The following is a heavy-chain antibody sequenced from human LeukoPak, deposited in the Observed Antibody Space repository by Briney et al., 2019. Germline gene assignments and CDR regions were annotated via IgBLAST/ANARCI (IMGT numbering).Heavy chain of an antibody. Sequence: PGGSLRLSCAASAFTFSHYSMGWVRQAPGKGLEYVAHIKEDGSEIFYVDSVKGRFTISRDNAKNSLYLQMYSLGAEDTAIYYCARTYTYPLHWGQGALVTVSS. CDR3: ARTYTYPLH. CDR2: IKEDGSEI. CDR1: AFTFSHYS. V-gene: IGHV3-7*01. D-gene: IGHD3-16*01. J-gene: IGHJ4*02.